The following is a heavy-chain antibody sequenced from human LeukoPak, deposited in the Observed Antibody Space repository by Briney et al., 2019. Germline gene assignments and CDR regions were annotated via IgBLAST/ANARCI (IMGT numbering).Heavy chain of an antibody. CDR3: ARGNRP. Sequence: PGGALRLSCAASGVAVSSNYMTWVRQASVKGLEWVSVIYSCGSTYYADSVKGRFTISRDNSKNTVYLQMNSLRAEDTAVYYCARGNRPWGQGTLVTVSS. CDR1: GVAVSSNY. CDR2: IYSCGST. J-gene: IGHJ5*02. D-gene: IGHD1-14*01. V-gene: IGHV3-53*01.